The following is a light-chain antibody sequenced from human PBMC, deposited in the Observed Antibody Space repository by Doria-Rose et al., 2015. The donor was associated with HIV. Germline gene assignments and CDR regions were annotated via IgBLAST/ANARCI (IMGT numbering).Light chain of an antibody. Sequence: VLTQPPESLGMSLGERATLNCKSNQSLLYTSKNYLAWYQQKPGQPPKLLIYWASTRQSGVPARFSGSGSGTDFTLTISSLEAEDVAVYYCQQHYDTPSFGPGTTVDIK. CDR1: QSLLYTSKNY. CDR2: WAS. J-gene: IGKJ3*01. CDR3: QQHYDTPS. V-gene: IGKV4-1*01.